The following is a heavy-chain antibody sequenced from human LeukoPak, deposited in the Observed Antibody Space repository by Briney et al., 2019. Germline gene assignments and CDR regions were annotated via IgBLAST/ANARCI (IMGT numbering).Heavy chain of an antibody. CDR3: VRETSHVFDF. V-gene: IGHV3-23*01. J-gene: IGHJ3*01. CDR1: GFTFSSYA. CDR2: VGRSGVDT. Sequence: GGSLRLSCAASGFTFSSYAVSWFRQAPGKGLEWVSTVGRSGVDTYYADSVRGRFTISRDNAKNSLYLQLSGLRAEDTAVYYCVRETSHVFDFWGQGTMVTVSS.